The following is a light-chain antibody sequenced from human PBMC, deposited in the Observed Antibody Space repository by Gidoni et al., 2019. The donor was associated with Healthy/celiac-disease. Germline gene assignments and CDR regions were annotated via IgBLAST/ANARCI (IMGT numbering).Light chain of an antibody. CDR3: QQYDKLPWT. V-gene: IGKV1-33*01. J-gene: IGKJ1*01. Sequence: DLQMTQSPSSLSASVGDRVNITCQASQDISNYLNWYQQKAGKAPKLLIYDASNLETGVPSRFSGSGSVTDFTFTISRLQPEDIATYYCQQYDKLPWTFGQGTKVEIK. CDR2: DAS. CDR1: QDISNY.